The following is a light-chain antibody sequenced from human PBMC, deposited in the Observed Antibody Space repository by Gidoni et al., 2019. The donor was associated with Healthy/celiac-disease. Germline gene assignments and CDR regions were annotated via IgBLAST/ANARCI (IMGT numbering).Light chain of an antibody. CDR1: QSVRSN. Sequence: EIVMTQSPATLSVSPGERATLSCRASQSVRSNLAWYQQKPGQAPRLLIYGASTRATGIPARFSGSGSGTEFTLTISSLQSEDFAVYYCQQYNNWPLPTFXQXTRLEIK. CDR3: QQYNNWPLPT. V-gene: IGKV3-15*01. J-gene: IGKJ5*01. CDR2: GAS.